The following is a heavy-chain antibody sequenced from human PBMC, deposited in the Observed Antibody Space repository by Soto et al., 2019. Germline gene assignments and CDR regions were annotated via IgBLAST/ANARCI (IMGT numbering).Heavy chain of an antibody. D-gene: IGHD3-9*01. V-gene: IGHV3-33*01. J-gene: IGHJ4*02. CDR3: ARVFDTYYFDS. Sequence: QVQLVESGGGVVQPGRSLRLSCAASGFTFSSYGMHWVRQAPGKGLEWVAVIWSDGNNKYYADSVKGRFTISRDNSKKTLYLQMNSLRAEDTAVYYWARVFDTYYFDSWGQGNMVTVSS. CDR1: GFTFSSYG. CDR2: IWSDGNNK.